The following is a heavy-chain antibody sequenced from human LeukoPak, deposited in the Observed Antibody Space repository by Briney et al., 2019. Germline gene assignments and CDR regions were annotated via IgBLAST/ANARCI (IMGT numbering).Heavy chain of an antibody. D-gene: IGHD5-12*01. Sequence: ASVEVSCKASGHTANTYGFSWVRQAPGQGLEWIGWIFSYNGQTKYADKFQGRVTMTTDTSKTIAYMELRSLRSDDTAVYFCANVAKGRYFFYYMDVWGKGTTVTVS. CDR2: IFSYNGQT. J-gene: IGHJ6*03. V-gene: IGHV1-18*01. CDR1: GHTANTYG. CDR3: ANVAKGRYFFYYMDV.